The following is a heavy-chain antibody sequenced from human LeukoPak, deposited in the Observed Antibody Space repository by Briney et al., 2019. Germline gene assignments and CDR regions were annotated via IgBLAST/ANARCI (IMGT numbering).Heavy chain of an antibody. J-gene: IGHJ4*02. CDR2: ISAYNGNT. V-gene: IGHV1-18*01. D-gene: IGHD1-26*01. Sequence: ASVKVSCKVSGYTLTELSMHWVRQAPGQGLEWMGWISAYNGNTNYAQKLQGRVTMTTDTSTSTAYMELRSLRSDDTAVYYCARTSSRGSYHFDYWGQGTLVTVSS. CDR1: GYTLTELS. CDR3: ARTSSRGSYHFDY.